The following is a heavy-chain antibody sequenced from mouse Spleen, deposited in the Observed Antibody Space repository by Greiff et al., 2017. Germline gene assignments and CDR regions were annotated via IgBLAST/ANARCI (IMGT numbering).Heavy chain of an antibody. D-gene: IGHD3-3*01. J-gene: IGHJ2*01. CDR3: ARHRERDYFDY. Sequence: EVNVVESGGDLVKPGGSLKLSCAASGFTFSSYGMSWVRQTPDKRLEWVATISSGGSYTYYPYSVKGRFTISRDNAKNTLYLQMSSLKSEDTAMYYCARHRERDYFDYWGQGTTLTVSS. CDR1: GFTFSSYG. CDR2: ISSGGSYT. V-gene: IGHV5-6*01.